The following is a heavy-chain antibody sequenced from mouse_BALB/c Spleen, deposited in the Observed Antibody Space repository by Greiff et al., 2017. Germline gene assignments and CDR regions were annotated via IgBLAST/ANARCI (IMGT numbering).Heavy chain of an antibody. V-gene: IGHV5-17*02. CDR2: ISSGSSTI. D-gene: IGHD2-1*01. CDR3: ARHGNPFDY. J-gene: IGHJ2*01. Sequence: DVMLVESGGGLVQPGGSRKLSCAASGFTFSSFGMHWVRQAPEKGLEWVAYISSGSSTIYYADTVKGRFTISRDNPKNTLFLQMTSLRSEDTAMYYCARHGNPFDYWGQGTTLTVSS. CDR1: GFTFSSFG.